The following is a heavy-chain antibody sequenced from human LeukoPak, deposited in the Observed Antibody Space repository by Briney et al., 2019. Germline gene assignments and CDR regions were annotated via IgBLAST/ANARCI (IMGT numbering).Heavy chain of an antibody. V-gene: IGHV1-2*02. Sequence: GASVKVSCKASGYTFTGYYMHWVRQAPGQGLEWMGWINPNSGGTNYAQKFQSRVTMTRDTSISTAYMELSRLRSDDTAVYYCARGGNWKYSFMYYMDVWGKGTTVTVSS. CDR2: INPNSGGT. CDR1: GYTFTGYY. J-gene: IGHJ6*03. CDR3: ARGGNWKYSFMYYMDV. D-gene: IGHD1-7*01.